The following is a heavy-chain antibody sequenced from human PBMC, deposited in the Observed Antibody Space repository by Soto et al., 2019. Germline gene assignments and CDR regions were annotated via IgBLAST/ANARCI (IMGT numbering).Heavy chain of an antibody. D-gene: IGHD3-3*01. J-gene: IGHJ6*02. CDR3: ARDFMTYDFWSGYLPPYYNGMDV. Sequence: PGGSLRLSCAASGFTFSSYSMNWVRQAPGKGLEWVSSISSSSSYIYYADSVKGRFTISRDNAKNSLYLQMNSLRAEDTAVYYGARDFMTYDFWSGYLPPYYNGMDVWGQGTMVTVSS. V-gene: IGHV3-21*01. CDR1: GFTFSSYS. CDR2: ISSSSSYI.